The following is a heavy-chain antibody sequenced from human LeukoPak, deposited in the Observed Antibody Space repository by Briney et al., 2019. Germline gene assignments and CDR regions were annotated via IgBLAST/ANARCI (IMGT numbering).Heavy chain of an antibody. Sequence: GGSLRLSCAASGFTVSSNSMSWVRQAPGKGLEWVSVIYSGGSTFYADSVKGRFTISRDNSKNTLYLQMNSLRAEDTAVYYCARKHYYYSSGFFPPMDYWGQGTLVTVSS. CDR1: GFTVSSNS. J-gene: IGHJ4*02. CDR2: IYSGGST. D-gene: IGHD3-22*01. V-gene: IGHV3-66*01. CDR3: ARKHYYYSSGFFPPMDY.